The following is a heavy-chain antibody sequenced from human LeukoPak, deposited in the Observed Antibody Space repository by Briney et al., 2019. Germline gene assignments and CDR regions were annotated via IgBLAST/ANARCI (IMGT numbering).Heavy chain of an antibody. V-gene: IGHV3-23*01. J-gene: IGHJ4*02. CDR2: ISDSGAST. CDR3: SLEMGYGPPHFDY. CDR1: GFIFSSFA. D-gene: IGHD5-18*01. Sequence: PGGFLRLSCAASGFIFSSFALGWVRQAPGKGLEWVSRISDSGASTYYADSVKGRFTVSRDNSKETLYLQMNRLRAEDTAVYYCSLEMGYGPPHFDYWGQGTLVTVSS.